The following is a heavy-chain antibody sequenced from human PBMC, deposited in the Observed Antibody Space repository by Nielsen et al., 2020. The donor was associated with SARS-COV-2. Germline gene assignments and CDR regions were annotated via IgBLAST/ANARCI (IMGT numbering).Heavy chain of an antibody. CDR1: GFTFSSYS. CDR3: ARDSDFDFWNGASYYYDY. D-gene: IGHD3-3*01. J-gene: IGHJ4*02. Sequence: GGSLRLSCAASGFTFSSYSMNWVRQAPGKGLEWVSSISSSSSYIYYADSVKGRFTISRDNAKNSLYLQMNSLRVDDTAIYYCARDSDFDFWNGASYYYDYWGQGTQVTVSS. CDR2: ISSSSSYI. V-gene: IGHV3-21*01.